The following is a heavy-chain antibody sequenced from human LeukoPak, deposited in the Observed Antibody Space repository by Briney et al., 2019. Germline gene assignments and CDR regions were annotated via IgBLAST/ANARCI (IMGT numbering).Heavy chain of an antibody. CDR1: GGSFSGYY. CDR2: INHSGST. Sequence: PSETLSLTCAVYGGSFSGYYWSWIRQPPGKGLEWIGEINHSGSTNYNPSLKSRVTISVDTSKNQFSLKLSSVTAADTAVYYCARGYCSGGSCYYAYNWFDPWGQGTLVTVSS. D-gene: IGHD2-15*01. J-gene: IGHJ5*02. V-gene: IGHV4-34*01. CDR3: ARGYCSGGSCYYAYNWFDP.